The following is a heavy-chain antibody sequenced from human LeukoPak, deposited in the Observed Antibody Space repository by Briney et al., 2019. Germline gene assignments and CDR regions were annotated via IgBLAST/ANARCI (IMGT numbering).Heavy chain of an antibody. D-gene: IGHD4-17*01. CDR1: GFTFSNAW. J-gene: IGHJ4*02. CDR2: IKSKTDGGTT. V-gene: IGHV3-15*01. Sequence: GGSLRLSCAASGFTFSNAWMSWVRQAPGKGLEWVGRIKSKTDGGTTDYAAPVKGRFTISRDDSKNTLYLRMNSLKTEDTAVYYCTTRFIDDYGDYLLDYWGQGTLVTVSS. CDR3: TTRFIDDYGDYLLDY.